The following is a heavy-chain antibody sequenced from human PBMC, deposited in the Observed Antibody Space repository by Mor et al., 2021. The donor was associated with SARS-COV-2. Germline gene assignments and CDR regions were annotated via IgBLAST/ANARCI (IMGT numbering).Heavy chain of an antibody. CDR3: ARKGAAAGTPGYYYYMDV. J-gene: IGHJ6*03. Sequence: VSAISGSGGITYYADSVKGRFTISRDNSKNTLYLQMNSLRAEDTAVYYCARKGAAAGTPGYYYYMDVWGKGTTV. D-gene: IGHD6-13*01. V-gene: IGHV3-23*01. CDR2: ISGSGGIT.